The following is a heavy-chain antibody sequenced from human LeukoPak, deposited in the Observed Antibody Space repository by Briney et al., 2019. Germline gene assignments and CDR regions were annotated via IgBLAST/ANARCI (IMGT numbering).Heavy chain of an antibody. CDR2: ITNNGGTT. V-gene: IGHV3-64D*06. Sequence: GGSLRLSCSASGFAFSSYAMHWVRQAPGKGLEYLSGITNNGGTTYHADSVKGRFTISRGNSKNTLYFQMSSLRAEDTAVYYCARDEYLWVVIQLGLFDYWGQGTLVTVSS. CDR1: GFAFSSYA. D-gene: IGHD2-2*01. CDR3: ARDEYLWVVIQLGLFDY. J-gene: IGHJ4*02.